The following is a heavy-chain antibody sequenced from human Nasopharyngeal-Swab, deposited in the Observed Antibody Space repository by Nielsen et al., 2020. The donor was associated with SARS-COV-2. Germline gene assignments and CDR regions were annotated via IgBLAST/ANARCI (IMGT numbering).Heavy chain of an antibody. D-gene: IGHD6-13*01. CDR1: GFTFSSFG. CDR2: IAHDARNE. J-gene: IGHJ5*02. V-gene: IGHV3-30*03. CDR3: ARPLSRDSTWTTEANWFDP. Sequence: GESLKISCAASGFTFSSFGMHWVRQAPGKGLEWVAFIAHDARNEYYGDSVKGRFTISRDNSENTVYLQMNSLRAEDTALYHCARPLSRDSTWTTEANWFDPWGQGTLVTVSS.